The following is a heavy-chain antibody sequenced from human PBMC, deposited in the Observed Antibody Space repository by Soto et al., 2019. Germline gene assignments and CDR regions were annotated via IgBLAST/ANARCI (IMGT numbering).Heavy chain of an antibody. CDR3: NNTAPAEFDP. J-gene: IGHJ5*02. D-gene: IGHD4-17*01. V-gene: IGHV4-39*02. CDR2: IDYSGST. Sequence: SETLSHTCTVSGGTIIMSNYYWAWIRQPPGKGLEWIGSIDYSGSTYYNPSLKSRVTISVDTSKNHFSLKLGSVTAADTALYYFNNTAPAEFDP. CDR1: GGTIIMSNYY.